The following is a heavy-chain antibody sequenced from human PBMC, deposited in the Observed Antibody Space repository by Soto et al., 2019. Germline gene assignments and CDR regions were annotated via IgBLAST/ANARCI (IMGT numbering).Heavy chain of an antibody. CDR2: IKNKADDYAT. CDR1: GFIFSDSA. V-gene: IGHV3-73*01. CDR3: TRLRYTSGWYGMDV. Sequence: PGESLKISCAASGFIFSDSAIHWVRQASGKGLEWVGRIKNKADDYATAHAAAVEGRFTISRDDSKNTAYLQMNSLKTEDTAVYYCTRLRYTSGWYGMDVWGQGTTVTVSS. J-gene: IGHJ6*02. D-gene: IGHD6-19*01.